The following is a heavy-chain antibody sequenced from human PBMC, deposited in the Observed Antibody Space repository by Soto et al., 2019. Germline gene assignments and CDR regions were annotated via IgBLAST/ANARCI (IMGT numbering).Heavy chain of an antibody. V-gene: IGHV4-31*03. D-gene: IGHD2-2*01. Sequence: QVQLQESGPGLVGPSQTMSLTCTVSGGSISNGSYYWNWIRQHPGKGLQWIGSIYYSGTTFYNPSLWSRITVSLDPSQNHCALELSTVTAADTAVYYCARSGLYTRSWDLDYWGQGTLVTVSS. CDR3: ARSGLYTRSWDLDY. J-gene: IGHJ4*02. CDR1: GGSISNGSYY. CDR2: IYYSGTT.